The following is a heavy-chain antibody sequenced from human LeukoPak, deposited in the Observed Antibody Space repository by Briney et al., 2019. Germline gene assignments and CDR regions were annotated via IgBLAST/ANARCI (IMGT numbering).Heavy chain of an antibody. CDR3: AREQTTVVTKNAFDI. V-gene: IGHV3-66*02. D-gene: IGHD4-23*01. J-gene: IGHJ3*02. CDR1: GFTVSSNY. Sequence: QTGGSLRLSCAASGFTVSSNYMSWVRQAPGKGLEWVSVIYSGGSTYYADSVKGRFTISRDNSENTLYLQMNSLRAEDTAVYYCAREQTTVVTKNAFDIWGQGTMVTVSS. CDR2: IYSGGST.